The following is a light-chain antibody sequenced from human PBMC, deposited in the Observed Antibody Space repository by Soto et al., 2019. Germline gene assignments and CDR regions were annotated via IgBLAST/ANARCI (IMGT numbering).Light chain of an antibody. Sequence: QSALTQPPSASGSPGQSVTISCTGTSSDVGGYNYVSWYQQYPGKAPKLMIYEVTKRPSGVPDRFSGSKSGNTASLTVSGLQAEDEADYYCSSYAGSKSYVFGTGTQLTVL. CDR3: SSYAGSKSYV. CDR1: SSDVGGYNY. V-gene: IGLV2-8*01. CDR2: EVT. J-gene: IGLJ1*01.